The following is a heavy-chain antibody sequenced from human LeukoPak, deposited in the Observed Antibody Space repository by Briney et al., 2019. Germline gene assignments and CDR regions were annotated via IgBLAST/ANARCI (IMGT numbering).Heavy chain of an antibody. CDR3: ARDGAAAGVEFDY. CDR1: GFTFSSYA. Sequence: AGGSLRLSCAASGFTFSSYAMHWVRQAPGKGLEWVAVISHDGSNKYYADSVKGRVTISRDNSKNTLDLQMNSLRAEDTAVYYCARDGAAAGVEFDYWGQGTLVTVSS. J-gene: IGHJ4*02. D-gene: IGHD6-13*01. V-gene: IGHV3-30-3*01. CDR2: ISHDGSNK.